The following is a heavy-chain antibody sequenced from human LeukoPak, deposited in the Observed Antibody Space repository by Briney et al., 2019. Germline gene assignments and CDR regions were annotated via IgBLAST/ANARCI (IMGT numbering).Heavy chain of an antibody. D-gene: IGHD3-10*01. J-gene: IGHJ6*04. Sequence: GGSLRLSCAASGVRSRSHRMSWVRHAPGKGLERAANIKHDGSEIYYVDSVKGRFTISRHKDQTSLYLQMDRLRAEDTPVYYFAREITMGRCHYYGMDLWGKGTTVTVCS. CDR3: AREITMGRCHYYGMDL. CDR2: IKHDGSEI. CDR1: GVRSRSHR. V-gene: IGHV3-7*03.